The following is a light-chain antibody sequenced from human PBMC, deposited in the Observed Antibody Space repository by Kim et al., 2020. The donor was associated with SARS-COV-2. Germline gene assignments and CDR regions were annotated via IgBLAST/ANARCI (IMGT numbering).Light chain of an antibody. V-gene: IGKV3-15*01. J-gene: IGKJ2*01. CDR2: GAS. CDR3: QQYNNWPYT. CDR1: QSVSSN. Sequence: SMCPGERATLSCRARQSVSSNLAWYQQKPGQAPRLLIYGASTRATGIPARFSGSGSGTEFTLTISSLQSEDFAVYYCQQYNNWPYTFGQGTKLEI.